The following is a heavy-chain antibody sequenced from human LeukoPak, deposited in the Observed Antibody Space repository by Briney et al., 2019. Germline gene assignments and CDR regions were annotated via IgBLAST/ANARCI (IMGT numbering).Heavy chain of an antibody. CDR2: INSDRGST. Sequence: GWSLRLSCAASGFTFNSYWMHWVRQAPGKGLGWVSRINSDRGSTSYADSVKGLFTITRDNAKNTLYLQMNRLRVEDTAVYYCTRMVAGCSSRVHAYDIWGQGTMVTVSS. D-gene: IGHD2-2*01. J-gene: IGHJ3*02. CDR3: TRMVAGCSSRVHAYDI. CDR1: GFTFNSYW. V-gene: IGHV3-74*01.